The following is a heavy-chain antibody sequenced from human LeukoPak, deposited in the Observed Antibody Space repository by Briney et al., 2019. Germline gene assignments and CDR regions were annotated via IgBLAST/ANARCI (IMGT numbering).Heavy chain of an antibody. CDR1: GDSVSSNSAA. J-gene: IGHJ5*02. CDR3: ARSSSSSWYWWFDP. CDR2: TYYRSKWYN. V-gene: IGHV6-1*01. Sequence: SQILSLTCAISGDSVSSNSAAWNWIRQSPSRGLEWLGRTYYRSKWYNDYAVSVKSRITINPDTSKNQFSLQLNSVTPEDTAVYYCARSSSSSWYWWFDPWGQGTLVTVSS. D-gene: IGHD6-13*01.